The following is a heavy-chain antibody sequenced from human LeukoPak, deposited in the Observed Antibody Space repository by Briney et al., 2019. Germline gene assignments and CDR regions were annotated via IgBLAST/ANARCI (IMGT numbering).Heavy chain of an antibody. J-gene: IGHJ2*01. V-gene: IGHV4-39*02. Sequence: PSETLSLTCTVSGDSISSRSYYWAWLRQAPVKGLEWIGSIHSSGSTYYNPSLKSRLTLSVDTSKNLFSLRLISVTAADTAVYYCANSLGGDYGWFGGQFGLWGRGTLVTASS. CDR3: ANSLGGDYGWFGGQFGL. CDR1: GDSISSRSYY. D-gene: IGHD4-17*01. CDR2: IHSSGST.